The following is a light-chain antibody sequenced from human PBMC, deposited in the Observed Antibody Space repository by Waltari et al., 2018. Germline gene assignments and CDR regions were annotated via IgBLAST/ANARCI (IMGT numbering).Light chain of an antibody. CDR1: QPIDNY. CDR3: QQSHSTPLT. Sequence: DIQLTQSPSSLSASVGARVTIPCRASQPIDNYLNWYKQKPGKAPKLLIYAASILKGGGPSRFRGSGFATDFTLTIGSLQFEDFATYYCQQSHSTPLTFGQGTKVEI. V-gene: IGKV1-39*01. J-gene: IGKJ1*01. CDR2: AAS.